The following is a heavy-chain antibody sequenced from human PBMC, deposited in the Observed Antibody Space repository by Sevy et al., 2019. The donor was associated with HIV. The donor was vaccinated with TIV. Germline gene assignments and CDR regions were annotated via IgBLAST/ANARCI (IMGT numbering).Heavy chain of an antibody. CDR1: GDSISSSSYY. Sequence: SETLSLTCSVSGDSISSSSYYWVWIRQPPGKGLEWIGTIYYSGRTYYNPSLKSRDTVSVDTSKNQFSLRVSSVTAADTAVYYCASIKIFGVVSDYSDYWGQGTLVTVSS. CDR3: ASIKIFGVVSDYSDY. J-gene: IGHJ4*02. CDR2: IYYSGRT. V-gene: IGHV4-39*01. D-gene: IGHD3-3*01.